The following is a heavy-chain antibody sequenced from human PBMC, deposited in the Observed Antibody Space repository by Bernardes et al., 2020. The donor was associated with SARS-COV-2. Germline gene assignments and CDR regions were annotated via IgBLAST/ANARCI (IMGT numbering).Heavy chain of an antibody. CDR3: SGRNYYLDY. J-gene: IGHJ4*02. V-gene: IGHV3-49*04. Sequence: GGSLRLSCIASGFSFGDFAMSWVRQAPGKGLEWVGFIRGKDYGGTADYAASVKGRFTISRDDSKRIAYLQMNSLKTEDTAVYYCSGRNYYLDYWGQGTLVTVSS. CDR1: GFSFGDFA. CDR2: IRGKDYGGTA. D-gene: IGHD2-15*01.